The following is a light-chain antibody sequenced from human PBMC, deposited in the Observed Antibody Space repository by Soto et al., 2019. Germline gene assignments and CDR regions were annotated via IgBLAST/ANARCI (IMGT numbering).Light chain of an antibody. CDR3: QQYGSSMYT. CDR1: QSVSSSY. CDR2: GTS. J-gene: IGKJ2*01. V-gene: IGKV3-20*01. Sequence: ETVMTQSPGTLSLSPGERATLSCRASQSVSSSYLAWYQQKPGQAPRLLIYGTSSRATGIPDRFSGSGSGTDFTLTISRLEPEDFAVYYCQQYGSSMYTFGQGTKVDIK.